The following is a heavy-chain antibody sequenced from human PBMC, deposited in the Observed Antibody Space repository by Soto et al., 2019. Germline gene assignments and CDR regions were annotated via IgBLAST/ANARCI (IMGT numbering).Heavy chain of an antibody. J-gene: IGHJ5*02. V-gene: IGHV4-4*02. CDR3: ARGIREYHLLSRWFDP. CDR2: IYHSGST. D-gene: IGHD2-2*01. CDR1: GGSISSSNW. Sequence: QVQLQESGPGLVKPSGTLSLTCAVSGGSISSSNWWSWVRQPPGKGLGWIGEIYHSGSTNYNPSLKNRVTISVDKSKNQFSLKLSSVTAADTAVYYCARGIREYHLLSRWFDPWGQGTLVTVSS.